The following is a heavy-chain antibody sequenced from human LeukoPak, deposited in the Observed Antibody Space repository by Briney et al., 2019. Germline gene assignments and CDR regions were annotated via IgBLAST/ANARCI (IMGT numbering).Heavy chain of an antibody. D-gene: IGHD1-26*01. CDR3: ARDRSGSYRYFDY. CDR1: GGSISSYY. CDR2: IYYSGST. Sequence: SETLSLTCTVSGGSISSYYWSWIRQPPGKGLEWIGYIYYSGSTNYNPSLKSRVTISADTSKNQFSLKLSSVTAADTAVYYCARDRSGSYRYFDYWGQGTLVTVSS. J-gene: IGHJ4*02. V-gene: IGHV4-59*01.